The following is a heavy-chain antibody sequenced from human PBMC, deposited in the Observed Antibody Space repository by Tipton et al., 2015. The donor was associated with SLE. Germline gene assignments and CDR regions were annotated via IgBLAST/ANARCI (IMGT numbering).Heavy chain of an antibody. CDR1: GYTFTSYG. CDR3: GRDAYYYDSSGYSARS. CDR2: ISAYNGNT. Sequence: QSGAEVKKPGTSVKVSCKASGYTFTSYGISWVRQAPGQGLEWMGWISAYNGNTNYAQKLQGRVTMTTDTSTSTASMELRSLRSDGTAVYYCGRDAYYYDSSGYSARSWGQGTLVTVSS. V-gene: IGHV1-18*01. D-gene: IGHD3-22*01. J-gene: IGHJ5*02.